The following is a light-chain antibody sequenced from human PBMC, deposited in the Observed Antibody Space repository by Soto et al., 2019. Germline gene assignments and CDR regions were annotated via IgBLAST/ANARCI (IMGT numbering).Light chain of an antibody. J-gene: IGKJ2*01. CDR1: QDISNY. V-gene: IGKV1-9*01. Sequence: DIPLTQSPSFLSAAVGDRVTIICRASQDISNYLAWYQQKPGKAPKLLIFGAFTLQSGVPSRFSGSGSGTEFTLTISSLQPEDFAIYDCHHLNYDPYTFGQGTKLEIK. CDR3: HHLNYDPYT. CDR2: GAF.